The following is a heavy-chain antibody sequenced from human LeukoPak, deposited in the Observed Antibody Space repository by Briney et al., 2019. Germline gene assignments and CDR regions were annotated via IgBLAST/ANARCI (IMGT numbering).Heavy chain of an antibody. CDR3: ARTPADSRGWYVAFDI. V-gene: IGHV2-70*11. J-gene: IGHJ3*02. CDR2: IDWDNDK. Sequence: SGPTLVNPTETLTLTCTFSGISLSTSGMCVSWIRQPPGKALEWLARIDWDNDKYYSTSLKTRLTISKDTSKNQVVLTMTNMDSVDTATYYCARTPADSRGWYVAFDIWGQGTMVTVSS. D-gene: IGHD6-19*01. CDR1: GISLSTSGMC.